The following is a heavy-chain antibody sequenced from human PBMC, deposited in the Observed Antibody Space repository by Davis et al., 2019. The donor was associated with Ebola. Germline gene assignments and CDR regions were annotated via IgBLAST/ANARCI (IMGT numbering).Heavy chain of an antibody. D-gene: IGHD1-26*01. CDR3: ARGAERSDWFDP. J-gene: IGHJ5*02. V-gene: IGHV4-30-2*01. CDR1: GDSISSGGYS. Sequence: SETLSLTCAVSGDSISSGGYSWNWLRQPPGKDLEWIGYIYYSGNTYYNPSLKSRVTISLDRSKNRFSLRLSSVTAADTAVYYCARGAERSDWFDPWGQGTLVTVSS. CDR2: IYYSGNT.